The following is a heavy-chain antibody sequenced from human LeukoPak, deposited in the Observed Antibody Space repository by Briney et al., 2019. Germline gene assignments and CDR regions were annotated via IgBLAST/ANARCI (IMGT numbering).Heavy chain of an antibody. J-gene: IGHJ4*02. CDR2: IYHSGRT. D-gene: IGHD4-17*01. CDR1: GYSISSGCY. CDR3: ARGYGDYGSRSFDY. V-gene: IGHV4-38-2*02. Sequence: SETLSLTCTVSGYSISSGCYWGWIRQPPGKGLEWIGSIYHSGRTFYNPSLKSRVTISVDTSKNQFSLKLSSVTAADTAVYYCARGYGDYGSRSFDYWGQGTLVTVSS.